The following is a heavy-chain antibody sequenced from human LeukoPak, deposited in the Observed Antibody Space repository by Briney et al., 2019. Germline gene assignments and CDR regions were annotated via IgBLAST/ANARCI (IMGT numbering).Heavy chain of an antibody. D-gene: IGHD6-25*01. Sequence: PGGSLRLSCAASGFTVSSNYMNWVRQAPGKGLEWVSVIYSGGSIYYADSVKGRFTISRDNSKNTLYLQMNSLRAEDTAVYYCARLPERRYFDYWGQGTLVTVSS. V-gene: IGHV3-53*01. J-gene: IGHJ4*02. CDR2: IYSGGSI. CDR1: GFTVSSNY. CDR3: ARLPERRYFDY.